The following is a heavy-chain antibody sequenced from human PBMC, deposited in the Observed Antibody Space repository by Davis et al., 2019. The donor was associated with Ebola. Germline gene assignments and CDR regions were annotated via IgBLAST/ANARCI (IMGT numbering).Heavy chain of an antibody. CDR1: GGSFSGYY. Sequence: PSETLSLTCAVYGGSFSGYYWSWIRQPPGKGLEWIGEINHSGSTYYNPSLKSRVTISVDRSKNQFSLKLSSVTAADTAVYYCAKDPGRAARPGGYYYYMDVWGKGTTVTVSS. J-gene: IGHJ6*03. CDR2: INHSGST. V-gene: IGHV4-34*01. CDR3: AKDPGRAARPGGYYYYMDV. D-gene: IGHD6-6*01.